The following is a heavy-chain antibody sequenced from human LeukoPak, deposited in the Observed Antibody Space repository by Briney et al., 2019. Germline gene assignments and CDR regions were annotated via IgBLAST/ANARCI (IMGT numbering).Heavy chain of an antibody. Sequence: SETLSLTCTVSGGSISSYYWSWIRQPPGKGLEWIGYIYYSGSTNYNPSIKSRVTISVDTSKNQFSLKLSSVTAADTAVYYCARCGVSGSHFLLDYWGQGALVTVSS. V-gene: IGHV4-59*01. CDR3: ARCGVSGSHFLLDY. CDR1: GGSISSYY. J-gene: IGHJ4*02. CDR2: IYYSGST. D-gene: IGHD1-26*01.